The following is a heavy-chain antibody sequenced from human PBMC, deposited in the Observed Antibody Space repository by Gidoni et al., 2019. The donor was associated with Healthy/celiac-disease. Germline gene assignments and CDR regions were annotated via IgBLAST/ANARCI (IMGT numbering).Heavy chain of an antibody. CDR3: ARGRGYSSGWYWFDP. CDR2: INHSGST. J-gene: IGHJ5*02. D-gene: IGHD6-19*01. CDR1: GGSFSGYY. V-gene: IGHV4-34*01. Sequence: QVQLQQWGAGLLKPSETLSLTCAAYGGSFSGYYWSWIRQPPGQGLEWIGEINHSGSTNYNPALKSRVTISVDTSKNQFSLKLSSGTAADAAVYYCARGRGYSSGWYWFDPWGQGTLVTVSS.